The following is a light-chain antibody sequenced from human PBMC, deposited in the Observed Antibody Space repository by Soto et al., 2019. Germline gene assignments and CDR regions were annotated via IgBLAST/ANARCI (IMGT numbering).Light chain of an antibody. V-gene: IGKV3-20*01. CDR3: HQYGTSPTWT. CDR2: NVS. J-gene: IGKJ1*01. Sequence: EIVWTQSPDTLSLSPGGRATLSCRASQTVTNNHLAWYQQNPGHAPRPLIYNVSRMATGIPDRFSGSGSGTDFTLTISRLEPEDFAVYYGHQYGTSPTWTFGLGTRVEVK. CDR1: QTVTNNH.